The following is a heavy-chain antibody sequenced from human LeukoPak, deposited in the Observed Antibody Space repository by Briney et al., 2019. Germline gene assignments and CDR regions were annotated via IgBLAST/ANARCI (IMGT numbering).Heavy chain of an antibody. V-gene: IGHV3-21*01. CDR2: ISSSSSYI. Sequence: KAGGSLRLSCAASGFTFSSYSMNWVRQAPGKGLEWVSSISSSSSYIYYADSVKGRFTISRDNAKNSLYLQMNSLRAEDTAVYYCARSEVGATGNWGQGTLVTVSS. CDR1: GFTFSSYS. CDR3: ARSEVGATGN. D-gene: IGHD1-26*01. J-gene: IGHJ4*02.